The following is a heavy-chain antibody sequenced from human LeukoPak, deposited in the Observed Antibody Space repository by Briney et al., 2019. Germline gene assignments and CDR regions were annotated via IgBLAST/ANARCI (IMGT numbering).Heavy chain of an antibody. J-gene: IGHJ3*02. CDR1: GYTFTNCT. D-gene: IGHD3-10*01. CDR2: INPSGGST. V-gene: IGHV1-46*01. Sequence: GASVKVSCKTSGYTFTNCTIHWVRQAPGQGLEWMGIINPSGGSTSYAQKFQGRVTMTRDTSTSTVYMELSSLRSEDTAVYYCARDRGMGGAFDIWGQGTMVTVSS. CDR3: ARDRGMGGAFDI.